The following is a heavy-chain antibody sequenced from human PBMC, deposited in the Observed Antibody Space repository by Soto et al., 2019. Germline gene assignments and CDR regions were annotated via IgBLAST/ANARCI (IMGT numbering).Heavy chain of an antibody. J-gene: IGHJ3*02. Sequence: QVQLQESGPGLVKPSETLSLTCTVSGGSISSYYWSCIRQPPGKGLEWIGYIYSSGTTNYNLSLKSRVTISVDTSKNQFSLKLSSVTAADTAVYYCARQGRGFSGTYDIWGQGTVVTVSS. CDR3: ARQGRGFSGTYDI. CDR2: IYSSGTT. D-gene: IGHD1-26*01. V-gene: IGHV4-59*08. CDR1: GGSISSYY.